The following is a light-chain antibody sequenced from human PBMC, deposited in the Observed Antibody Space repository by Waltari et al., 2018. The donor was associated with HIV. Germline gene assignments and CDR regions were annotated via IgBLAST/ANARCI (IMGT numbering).Light chain of an antibody. CDR1: ESVAYNY. V-gene: IGKV3-20*01. CDR2: NSF. J-gene: IGKJ4*01. Sequence: EIVLTQSPGTLSLSPGERATLSCRASESVAYNYLAWYQHKPGQTPRRLIYNSFNRFTDIPDRFSGSGSGTDFTLTISRLEPEDFAVYYCQQYDPSGGITFGGGTRVEIK. CDR3: QQYDPSGGIT.